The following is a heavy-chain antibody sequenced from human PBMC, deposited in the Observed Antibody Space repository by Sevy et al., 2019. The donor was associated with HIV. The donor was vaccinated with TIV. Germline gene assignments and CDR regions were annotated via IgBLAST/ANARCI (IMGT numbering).Heavy chain of an antibody. V-gene: IGHV3-30-3*01. Sequence: GGSLRLSCAASGFTFSSYTVHWVRQAPGKGLEWVAIISYDGSNKYYAGSVKGRFTISRDNSKNTLYLQMNSLRAEETAVYYCARDGYYYGSGSYPLNGGFDIWGQGTMVTVSS. CDR1: GFTFSSYT. J-gene: IGHJ3*02. D-gene: IGHD3-10*01. CDR2: ISYDGSNK. CDR3: ARDGYYYGSGSYPLNGGFDI.